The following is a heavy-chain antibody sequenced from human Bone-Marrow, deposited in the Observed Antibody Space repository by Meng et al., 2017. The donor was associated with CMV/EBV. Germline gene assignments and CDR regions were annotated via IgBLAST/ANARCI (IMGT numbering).Heavy chain of an antibody. V-gene: IGHV1-2*02. J-gene: IGHJ4*02. Sequence: QVQLVQSGAEVKKHGASVKVSCKASGYTFSGYYMHWVRHAPGQGLEWMGWINPNSDGTNYAQNFQGRVTMTRDTSISTAYMELSRLRSDDTAVYYCARDLGGYCSGGSCLWGQGTLVTVSS. CDR2: INPNSDGT. D-gene: IGHD2-15*01. CDR1: GYTFSGYY. CDR3: ARDLGGYCSGGSCL.